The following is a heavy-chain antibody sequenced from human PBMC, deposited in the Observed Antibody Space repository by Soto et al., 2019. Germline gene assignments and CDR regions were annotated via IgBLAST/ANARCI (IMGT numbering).Heavy chain of an antibody. CDR1: GFSFSSYS. Sequence: GGSLRLSCAASGFSFSSYSVNWVRQAPGKGLEWISYISSGSSRSTQYYADSVKGRFTISRDNAKNSVFLQMNSLRAEDTAVYYCARDKLTIIRGGFDSWGQGTLVTVSS. V-gene: IGHV3-48*01. D-gene: IGHD3-10*01. CDR3: ARDKLTIIRGGFDS. J-gene: IGHJ4*02. CDR2: ISSGSSRSTQ.